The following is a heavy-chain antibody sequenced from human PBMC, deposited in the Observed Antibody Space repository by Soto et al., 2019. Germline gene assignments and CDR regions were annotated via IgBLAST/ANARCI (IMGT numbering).Heavy chain of an antibody. Sequence: EVQLLESGGGLVQPGGSLRLSCAASGFTFSSYAMSWVRQAPGKGLEWVSAISGSGGSTYYADSVKGRFTISRDNSKNTLYLQMNSLRAEDTAVYYCAKPINFPYYGDATGGWFDPWGQGTLVTVSS. CDR3: AKPINFPYYGDATGGWFDP. CDR2: ISGSGGST. D-gene: IGHD4-17*01. CDR1: GFTFSSYA. J-gene: IGHJ5*02. V-gene: IGHV3-23*01.